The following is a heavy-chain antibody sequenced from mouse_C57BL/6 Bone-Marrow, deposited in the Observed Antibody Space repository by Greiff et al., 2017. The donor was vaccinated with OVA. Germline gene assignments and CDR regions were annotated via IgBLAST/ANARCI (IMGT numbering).Heavy chain of an antibody. CDR3: ARDRNYYYGSPCAY. CDR1: GYTFTSYG. J-gene: IGHJ3*01. CDR2: IYPRSGNT. Sequence: QVQLQQSGAELARPGASVKLSCKASGYTFTSYGISWVKQRPGQGLEWIGEIYPRSGNTYYNEKFKGKATLTADKSSSTAYMELRSLTSEDSAVYFGARDRNYYYGSPCAYWGQGTLVTVSA. V-gene: IGHV1-81*01. D-gene: IGHD1-1*01.